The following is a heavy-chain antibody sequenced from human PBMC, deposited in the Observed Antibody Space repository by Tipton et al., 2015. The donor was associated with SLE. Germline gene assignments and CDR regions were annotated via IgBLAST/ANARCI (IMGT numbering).Heavy chain of an antibody. CDR2: ISSSGSTI. Sequence: GSLRLSCAASGFTFSSYEMNWVRQAPGKGLEWVSYISSSGSTIYYADSVKGRFTISRDNSKNTLYLQMNSLRAEDTAVYYCARDSGEPPNYYDSSGSGSRTNNFDYWGQGTLVTVSS. J-gene: IGHJ4*02. CDR1: GFTFSSYE. V-gene: IGHV3-48*03. CDR3: ARDSGEPPNYYDSSGSGSRTNNFDY. D-gene: IGHD3-22*01.